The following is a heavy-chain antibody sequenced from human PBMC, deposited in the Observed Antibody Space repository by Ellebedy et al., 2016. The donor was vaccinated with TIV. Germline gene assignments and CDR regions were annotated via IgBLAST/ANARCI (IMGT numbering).Heavy chain of an antibody. CDR2: ISYDGSNK. CDR3: ARVSQVWFGELLTRNYYYGMDV. Sequence: GESLKISCAASGFTFSSYGMHWVRQAPGKGLEWVAVISYDGSNKYYADSVKGRVTISRDNSKNTLYLKMNSLGAEDTAVYYCARVSQVWFGELLTRNYYYGMDVWGQGTTVTVSS. V-gene: IGHV3-30*03. J-gene: IGHJ6*02. CDR1: GFTFSSYG. D-gene: IGHD3-10*01.